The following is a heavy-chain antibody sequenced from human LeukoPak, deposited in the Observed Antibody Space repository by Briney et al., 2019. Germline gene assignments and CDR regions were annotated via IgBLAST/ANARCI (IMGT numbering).Heavy chain of an antibody. V-gene: IGHV4-34*01. CDR1: GGSFSGYY. CDR2: MLHSGAT. D-gene: IGHD2-21*02. Sequence: ASETLSLTCAVYGGSFSGYYWTWIRQPPGKGLEWIGEMLHSGATHYNPSLKSRVTISVDTSKNQFSLRLNSVTAADTAVYFCARGAIYCGGDCRSFDVWGQGTMLTVSP. J-gene: IGHJ3*01. CDR3: ARGAIYCGGDCRSFDV.